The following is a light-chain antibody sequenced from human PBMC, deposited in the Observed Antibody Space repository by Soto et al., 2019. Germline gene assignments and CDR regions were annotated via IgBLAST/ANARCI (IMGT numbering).Light chain of an antibody. Sequence: DSQLTQSPSVLSASVGDTVTMTCRASQALSNYLAWYQQKPGKAPDLLIYSASTLQSGVPSRFSGSGSETEFSLTIRALQPEDFATYYCQQLSRYPLTFGGGTKVDIK. J-gene: IGKJ4*01. CDR2: SAS. CDR3: QQLSRYPLT. V-gene: IGKV1-9*01. CDR1: QALSNY.